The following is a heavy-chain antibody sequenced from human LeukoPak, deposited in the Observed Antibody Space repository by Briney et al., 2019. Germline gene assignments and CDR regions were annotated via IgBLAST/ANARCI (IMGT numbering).Heavy chain of an antibody. CDR1: GFTFTTFD. V-gene: IGHV3-23*01. J-gene: IGHJ4*02. CDR3: IKGAWLDY. CDR2: IRGRDGST. D-gene: IGHD1-26*01. Sequence: GGSLRLSCAASGFTFTTFDMSWVRQAPGKGLEWVSVIRGRDGSTYYADSVKGRFTISRDNSINTLYLQMNSLRAEDTAVYFCIKGAWLDYWGQGTLVTVSS.